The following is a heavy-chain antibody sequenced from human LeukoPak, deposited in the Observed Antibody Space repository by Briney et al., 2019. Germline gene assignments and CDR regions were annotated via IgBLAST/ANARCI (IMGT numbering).Heavy chain of an antibody. D-gene: IGHD2-2*01. J-gene: IGHJ3*02. CDR3: ATGGTVVADDAFDI. Sequence: SETLSLTCTVSGGSISSSSYYWGWIRQPPGKGLEWIGSTYYSGSTEYNPSLKSRVTISVDTSKNQFSLKVSSVTAADTAIYYCATGGTVVADDAFDIWGQGTMVTVSS. CDR2: TYYSGST. V-gene: IGHV4-39*07. CDR1: GGSISSSSYY.